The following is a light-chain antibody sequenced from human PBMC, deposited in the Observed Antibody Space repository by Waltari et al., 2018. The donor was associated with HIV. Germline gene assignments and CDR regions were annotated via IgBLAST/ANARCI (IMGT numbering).Light chain of an antibody. V-gene: IGLV3-1*01. CDR2: QDS. Sequence: SYELTQPPSVSVSPGQTASITCSGDKLGDKYACWYQQKPGQSPVLVIYQDSKRPAGVPERLSGSNAGNTATLTISGSQAMDGADYYCQAWDSSTRVVFGGGTKLTVL. J-gene: IGLJ2*01. CDR3: QAWDSSTRVV. CDR1: KLGDKY.